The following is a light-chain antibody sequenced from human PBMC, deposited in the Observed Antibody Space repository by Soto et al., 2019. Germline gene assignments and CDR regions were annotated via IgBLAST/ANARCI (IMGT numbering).Light chain of an antibody. V-gene: IGKV1D-16*01. CDR1: QVISTS. CDR2: AAS. Sequence: DIHMTQSASSVSASVGYRVTIACRASQVISTSLAWYQQKPGRAPKLLIYAASSLQSGVPSRFSGSVSGTDFNLTISSLQTEDFATYYCQQYNSYPLTFGQGTRLEIK. CDR3: QQYNSYPLT. J-gene: IGKJ5*01.